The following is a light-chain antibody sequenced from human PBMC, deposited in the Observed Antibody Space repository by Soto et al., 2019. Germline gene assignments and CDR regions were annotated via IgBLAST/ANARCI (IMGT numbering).Light chain of an antibody. CDR1: QSISNY. J-gene: IGKJ5*01. CDR2: AAS. CDR3: QQSYSTPIT. Sequence: DIQMTQSPSSLSASVGDRVTITCRASQSISNYLNWYKQTPGKAPKLLIYAASNLQSGVPSRFSGSGSGTDFTLTISSLQPEDFATYYCQQSYSTPITFGQGTRLEIK. V-gene: IGKV1-39*01.